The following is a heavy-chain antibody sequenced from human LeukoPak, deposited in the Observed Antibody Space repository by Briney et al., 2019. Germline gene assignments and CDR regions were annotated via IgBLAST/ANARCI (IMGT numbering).Heavy chain of an antibody. Sequence: GSSVKVSCKASGGTFSSYAISWVRQAPGQGLEWMGRIIPILGIANYAQKFQGRVTMTRDTSTSTVYMELSSLRSEDTAVYYCARAAKATGTGFDPWGQGTLVTVSS. CDR1: GGTFSSYA. CDR3: ARAAKATGTGFDP. CDR2: IIPILGIA. J-gene: IGHJ5*02. D-gene: IGHD4-17*01. V-gene: IGHV1-69*04.